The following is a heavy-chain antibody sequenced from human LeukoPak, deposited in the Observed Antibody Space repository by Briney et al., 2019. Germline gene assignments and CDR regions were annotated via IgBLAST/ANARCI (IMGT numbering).Heavy chain of an antibody. D-gene: IGHD3-22*01. CDR2: IYYSGST. V-gene: IGHV4-59*08. J-gene: IGHJ3*02. Sequence: SETLSLTCTVSGGSISSYYWSWIRQPPGKGLEWIGYIYYSGSTNYNPSLKSRVTISVDTSKNQFSLKLSSVTAADTAVYYCARAHPYYDSSGDAFDIWGQGTMVTVSS. CDR3: ARAHPYYDSSGDAFDI. CDR1: GGSISSYY.